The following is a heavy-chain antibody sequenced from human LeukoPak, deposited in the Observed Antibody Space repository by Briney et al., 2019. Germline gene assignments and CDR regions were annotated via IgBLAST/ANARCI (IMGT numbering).Heavy chain of an antibody. J-gene: IGHJ4*02. CDR2: IKQDGSEK. Sequence: PGGSLTLSCAASGFTFSSYWMSWVRQAPGKGLEWVANIKQDGSEKYYVDSVKGRFTISRDNAKNSLYLQMNSLRAEDTAVYYCARAVLEWLSSSDYWGQGTLVTVSS. CDR1: GFTFSSYW. D-gene: IGHD3-3*01. V-gene: IGHV3-7*04. CDR3: ARAVLEWLSSSDY.